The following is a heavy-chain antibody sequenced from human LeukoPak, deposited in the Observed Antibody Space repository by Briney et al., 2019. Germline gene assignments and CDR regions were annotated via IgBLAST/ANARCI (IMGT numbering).Heavy chain of an antibody. CDR1: GGSISSSSYY. V-gene: IGHV4-39*07. D-gene: IGHD6-19*01. J-gene: IGHJ4*02. CDR2: IYYSGST. CDR3: ATLPVAGTPYYFDY. Sequence: SETLSLTCTVSGGSISSSSYYWGWIRQPPGKGLEWIGSIYYSGSTYYNPSLKSRVTISVDTSKNQFSLKLSSVTAADTAVYYCATLPVAGTPYYFDYWGQGTLVTVSS.